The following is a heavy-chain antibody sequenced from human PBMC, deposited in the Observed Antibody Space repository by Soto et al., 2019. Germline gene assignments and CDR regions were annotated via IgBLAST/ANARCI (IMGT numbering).Heavy chain of an antibody. J-gene: IGHJ6*03. V-gene: IGHV1-69*08. Sequence: HVQLVQSGAEVKKPGSSVKVSCEASGGAFTSYIFTWVRQAPGQGLEWMGRIIPIQGTATYALKFQDRVTITSDKCTNTGYMELRSLRPEDTALYYCAKMLGFVDHAYMDVWAKGTTVTVSS. CDR1: GGAFTSYI. CDR3: AKMLGFVDHAYMDV. D-gene: IGHD2-21*01. CDR2: IIPIQGTA.